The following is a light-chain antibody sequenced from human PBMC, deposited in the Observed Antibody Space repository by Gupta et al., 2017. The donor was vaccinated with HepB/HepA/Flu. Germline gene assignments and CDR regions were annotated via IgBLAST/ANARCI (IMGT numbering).Light chain of an antibody. CDR1: NSNIGTGYD. CDR3: QSDDSSRSVV. Sequence: QSVLTQPPSVSGAPGQRVTISCTGSNSNIGTGYDVHWYQQLPGTAPKLLIYGNRKRPAGVPDRFSASKSGTSASLAITGLKAEDDADYYCQSDDSSRSVVFGGGTKLTVL. CDR2: GNR. J-gene: IGLJ2*01. V-gene: IGLV1-40*01.